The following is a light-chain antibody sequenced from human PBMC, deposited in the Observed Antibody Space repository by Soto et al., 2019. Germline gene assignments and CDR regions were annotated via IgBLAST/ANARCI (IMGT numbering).Light chain of an antibody. J-gene: IGKJ1*01. CDR1: QSISSY. Sequence: DVRMTQAKSCRSAALGDRVTITFRASQSISSYLNWYQQKPGKAPKLLIYAASSLQSGAPSRFSGSGSGTDFTLTFSSLQPEAFPTYYCHQSYSTWTFGEGTKVDIK. CDR2: AAS. CDR3: HQSYSTWT. V-gene: IGKV1-39*01.